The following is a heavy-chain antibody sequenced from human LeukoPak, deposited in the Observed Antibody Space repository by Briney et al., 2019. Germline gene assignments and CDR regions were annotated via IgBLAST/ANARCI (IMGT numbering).Heavy chain of an antibody. CDR1: GFTFDDYA. J-gene: IGHJ2*01. Sequence: PAGSLSLSCAASGFTFDDYAMHWVRQAPGKGLEWVSGISWNSGSIGYADSVRGRFTISRDNAKNSLYLQMNSLRAEDTAVYYCARNIDDYGDPWYFDLWGRGTLVTVSS. D-gene: IGHD4-17*01. V-gene: IGHV3-9*01. CDR3: ARNIDDYGDPWYFDL. CDR2: ISWNSGSI.